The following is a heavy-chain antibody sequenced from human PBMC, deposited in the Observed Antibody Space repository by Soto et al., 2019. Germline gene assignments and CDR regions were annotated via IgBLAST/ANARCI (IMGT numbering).Heavy chain of an antibody. D-gene: IGHD6-6*01. V-gene: IGHV4-39*01. CDR1: GGSIASIISY. CDR2: IYYIGST. Sequence: SETLSLTCTISGGSIASIISYWAWYGQLPGMGLEWIGSIYYIGSTYYNPSLKSRVTISVDTSKNQFSLKLSSVTAADTAVYYCARQRAAQDYYYMDVWGKGTTVT. CDR3: ARQRAAQDYYYMDV. J-gene: IGHJ6*03.